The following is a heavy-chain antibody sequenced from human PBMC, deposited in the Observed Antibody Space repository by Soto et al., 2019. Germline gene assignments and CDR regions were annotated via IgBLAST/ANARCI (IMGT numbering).Heavy chain of an antibody. CDR2: VDPSDSYT. CDR1: GYNFSNYY. Sequence: GESLKISCEGSGYNFSNYYISWVRHLPGKGLEWMGRVDPSDSYTNYSPSFEGHVSISADMSITTAFLTLRSLKASDSGMYYCATLKWDHGDYDRWGQGTLVTVSS. D-gene: IGHD4-17*01. V-gene: IGHV5-10-1*01. CDR3: ATLKWDHGDYDR. J-gene: IGHJ5*02.